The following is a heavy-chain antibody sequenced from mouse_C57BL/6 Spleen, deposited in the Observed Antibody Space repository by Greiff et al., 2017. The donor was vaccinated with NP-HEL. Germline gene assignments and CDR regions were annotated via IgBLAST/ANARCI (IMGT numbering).Heavy chain of an antibody. J-gene: IGHJ3*01. CDR3: ARWAMVTTGTAWFAY. D-gene: IGHD2-2*01. CDR1: GYTFTSYW. CDR2: INPSNGGT. Sequence: VKLVESGTELVKPGASVKLSCKASGYTFTSYWMHWVKQGPGQGLEWIGNINPSNGGTNYNEKFKSKATLTVDKSSSTAYMQLSSLTSEDSAVYYCARWAMVTTGTAWFAYWGQGTLVTVSA. V-gene: IGHV1-53*01.